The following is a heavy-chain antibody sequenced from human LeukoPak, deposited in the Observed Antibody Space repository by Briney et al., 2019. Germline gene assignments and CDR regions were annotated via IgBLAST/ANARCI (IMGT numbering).Heavy chain of an antibody. J-gene: IGHJ4*02. V-gene: IGHV4-59*01. CDR2: IYYSGTT. D-gene: IGHD6-13*01. Sequence: PSETLSLTCTVSGFSISSYYWSWLRQPPGKGLEWIGYIYYSGTTNYNQSLKSRVTISVDTSKNQFSMKLSSVTAADTAVYYCARGVYIAAAQYGYWGQGTLVTVSS. CDR3: ARGVYIAAAQYGY. CDR1: GFSISSYY.